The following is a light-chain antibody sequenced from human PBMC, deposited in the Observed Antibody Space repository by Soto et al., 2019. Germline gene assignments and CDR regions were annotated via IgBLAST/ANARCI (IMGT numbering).Light chain of an antibody. CDR3: CSYAGRYTYV. CDR1: SSDVGGYNY. V-gene: IGLV2-11*01. Sequence: QSALTQLRSVSGSPGQSVSISCTGASSDVGGYNYVSWYQQHPGKAPKVMIYDVNKRPSGVPDRFSGSKSGNTASLTISGLQSEDEADYYCCSYAGRYTYVFGTGTKVTVL. J-gene: IGLJ1*01. CDR2: DVN.